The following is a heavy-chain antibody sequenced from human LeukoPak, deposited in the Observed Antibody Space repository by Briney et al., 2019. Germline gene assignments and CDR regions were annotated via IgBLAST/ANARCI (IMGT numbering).Heavy chain of an antibody. Sequence: ASVKVSCKASGYTFTSYYMHWVRQAPGQGLEWMGIINPSGGSTSYAQKFQGRVTMTRDTSTSTVYMELSSLRSEDTAVYYCARGASVGYCSSTSCYGWVEVDYWGQGTLVTVSS. J-gene: IGHJ4*02. D-gene: IGHD2-2*01. CDR3: ARGASVGYCSSTSCYGWVEVDY. CDR2: INPSGGST. CDR1: GYTFTSYY. V-gene: IGHV1-46*03.